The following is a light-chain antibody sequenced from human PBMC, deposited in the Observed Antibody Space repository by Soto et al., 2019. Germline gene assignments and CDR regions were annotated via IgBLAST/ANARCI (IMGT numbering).Light chain of an antibody. CDR3: SSYTSSSPVV. V-gene: IGLV2-14*01. Sequence: QSALTQPASVSGSPGQSITISCTGTSSDVGGYNYVSWYQQHPGKAPKFMIYDVSNRPSGVSNRFSGSKSGNTASLTISGLQAEDGADYYCSSYTSSSPVVFGGGTKLTVL. J-gene: IGLJ2*01. CDR2: DVS. CDR1: SSDVGGYNY.